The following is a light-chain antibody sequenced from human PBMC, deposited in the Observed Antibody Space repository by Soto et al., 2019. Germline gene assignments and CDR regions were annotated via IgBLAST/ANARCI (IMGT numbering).Light chain of an antibody. CDR3: LQDHEHLT. Sequence: IQMTQSPSSLSASVGDRVTITCRASQDISSDLGWYQQKPGKAPKLLIYAASTLQSGVPSKFSGSGSGTYFTLTISSLQAEDSASYSCLQDHEHLTFGGGTRVEIK. V-gene: IGKV1-6*01. CDR2: AAS. J-gene: IGKJ4*01. CDR1: QDISSD.